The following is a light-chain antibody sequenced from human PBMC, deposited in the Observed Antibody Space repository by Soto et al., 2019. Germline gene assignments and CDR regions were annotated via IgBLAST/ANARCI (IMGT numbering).Light chain of an antibody. Sequence: DIQMTQSTSSLSASVEDRFTITCRASQSISSHLNWYQQKPGKAPKLLIFAASSLQSGVPSRVSGRRSGPDFTLTIRSLQPEDVATYYCQQSYSSPPTFGQGTKVEIK. CDR2: AAS. V-gene: IGKV1-39*01. J-gene: IGKJ1*01. CDR1: QSISSH. CDR3: QQSYSSPPT.